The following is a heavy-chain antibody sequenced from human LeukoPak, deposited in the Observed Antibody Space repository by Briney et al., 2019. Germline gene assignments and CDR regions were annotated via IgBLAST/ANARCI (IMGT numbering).Heavy chain of an antibody. Sequence: ASVKVSCKASGGFLNTHAITWVRQAPGEGLECLGGIIPVLGAAHFAQSFQGRVTITADESTSTAYMEMSSLRSEDTAVYYCAMYVWGSVRRWRNWFDPWGQGTLVTVSS. J-gene: IGHJ5*02. V-gene: IGHV1-69*13. CDR3: AMYVWGSVRRWRNWFDP. CDR1: GGFLNTHA. D-gene: IGHD3-16*01. CDR2: IIPVLGAA.